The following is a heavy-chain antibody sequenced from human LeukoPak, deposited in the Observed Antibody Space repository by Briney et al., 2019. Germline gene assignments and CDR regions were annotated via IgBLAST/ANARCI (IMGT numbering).Heavy chain of an antibody. V-gene: IGHV4-34*01. CDR2: INHSGST. CDR1: GGSFSGYY. D-gene: IGHD5-18*01. Sequence: SETLSLTCAVYGGSFSGYYWSWIRQPPGKGLEWIGGINHSGSTNYNPSLKSRVTISVDTSKNQFSLKLSSVTAADTAVYYCARGLGIQLWTTISDYFDYWGQGTLVTVSS. J-gene: IGHJ4*02. CDR3: ARGLGIQLWTTISDYFDY.